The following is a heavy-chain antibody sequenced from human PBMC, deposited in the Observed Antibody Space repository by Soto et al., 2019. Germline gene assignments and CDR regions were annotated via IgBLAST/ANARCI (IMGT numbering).Heavy chain of an antibody. D-gene: IGHD3-3*01. CDR3: AKVESYDFWGGYDYYDYSHYGMDV. CDR2: ISGPGGRT. J-gene: IGHJ6*02. Sequence: GGSLRLSCAASEFTFNNYAMTWVRQTPGKGLEWVAGISGPGGRTYYADSVKGRFTISRDNSKNTLFLQMNGLRGEDTAVYYCAKVESYDFWGGYDYYDYSHYGMDVWGQGTTVTV. V-gene: IGHV3-23*01. CDR1: EFTFNNYA.